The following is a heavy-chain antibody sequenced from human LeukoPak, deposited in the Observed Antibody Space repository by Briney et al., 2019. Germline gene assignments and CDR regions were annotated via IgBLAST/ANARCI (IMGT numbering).Heavy chain of an antibody. J-gene: IGHJ5*02. V-gene: IGHV4-61*02. CDR1: GGSISSGSYY. CDR3: ARAPHCSSTSCYAGVILDWFDP. D-gene: IGHD2-2*01. CDR2: IYTSGST. Sequence: SETLSLTCTVSGGSISSGSYYWSWIRQPAGKGLEWIGRIYTSGSTNYNPSLKSRVTISVDTSKNQFSLKLSSVTAADTAVYYCARAPHCSSTSCYAGVILDWFDPWGQGTLVTVSS.